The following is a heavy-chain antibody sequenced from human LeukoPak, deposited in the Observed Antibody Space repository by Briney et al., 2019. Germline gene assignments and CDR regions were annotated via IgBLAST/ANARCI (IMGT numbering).Heavy chain of an antibody. Sequence: GGSLRLSCAASGFTFSSYAMHWVRQAPGKGLEWVAVISYDGSNKYYADSVKGRFTISRDNSKNTLYLQMNSLRAEDTAVYYCARDRRVVVVAATLVYWGQGTLVTVSS. V-gene: IGHV3-30*04. CDR1: GFTFSSYA. D-gene: IGHD2-15*01. CDR2: ISYDGSNK. J-gene: IGHJ4*02. CDR3: ARDRRVVVVAATLVY.